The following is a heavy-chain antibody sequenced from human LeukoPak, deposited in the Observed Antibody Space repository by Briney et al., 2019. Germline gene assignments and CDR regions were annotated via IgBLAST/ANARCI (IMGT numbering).Heavy chain of an antibody. CDR2: IYYSGST. D-gene: IGHD3-22*01. CDR3: ARLDSYYYDSSGSLDY. Sequence: KPSETLSLTCTVSGGSISSGGYYWSWIRQHPGKGLEWIGYIYYSGSTYYNPSLKSRVTISVDTSKNQFSLKLSSVTAADTAVYYCARLDSYYYDSSGSLDYWGQGTLVTVSS. J-gene: IGHJ4*02. V-gene: IGHV4-31*03. CDR1: GGSISSGGYY.